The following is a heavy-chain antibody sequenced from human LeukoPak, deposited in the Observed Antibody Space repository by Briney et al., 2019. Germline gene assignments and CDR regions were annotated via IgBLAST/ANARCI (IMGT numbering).Heavy chain of an antibody. D-gene: IGHD6-13*01. V-gene: IGHV1-18*01. CDR3: ARDRGSSWYIYYYYYMDV. J-gene: IGHJ6*03. CDR1: GYTFTSYG. Sequence: ASVKVSCKASGYTFTSYGISWVRQAPGQGLEWMGWIGAYNGNTNYAQKLQGRVTMTTDTSTSTAYMELRSLRSDDTAVYYCARDRGSSWYIYYYYYMDVWGKGTTGTVSS. CDR2: IGAYNGNT.